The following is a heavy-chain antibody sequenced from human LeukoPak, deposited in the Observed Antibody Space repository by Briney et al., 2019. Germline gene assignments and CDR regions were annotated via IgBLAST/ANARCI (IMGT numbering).Heavy chain of an antibody. J-gene: IGHJ6*04. Sequence: SETLSLTCTVSGGSISSYYWSWIRQPPGKGLEWIGYIYYSGSTNYNPSLKSRVTISVDTSKNQFSLKLSSVIAADTAVYYCAREGQSADYGMDVWGKGTTVTVSS. V-gene: IGHV4-59*01. D-gene: IGHD2-2*01. CDR1: GGSISSYY. CDR3: AREGQSADYGMDV. CDR2: IYYSGST.